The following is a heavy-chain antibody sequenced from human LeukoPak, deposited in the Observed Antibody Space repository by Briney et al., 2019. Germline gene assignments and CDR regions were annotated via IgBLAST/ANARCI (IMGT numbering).Heavy chain of an antibody. CDR3: ARRAISGYYYYFDY. CDR1: VGSFSGYY. J-gene: IGHJ4*02. CDR2: INHSGST. D-gene: IGHD3-22*01. V-gene: IGHV4-34*01. Sequence: SETLSLTCAVYVGSFSGYYWSWIRQPPGKGLEWIGEINHSGSTNYNSSLKSRVTISVDTSKNQFSLTLSSVTAADTAVYYCARRAISGYYYYFDYWGQGTLVTVSS.